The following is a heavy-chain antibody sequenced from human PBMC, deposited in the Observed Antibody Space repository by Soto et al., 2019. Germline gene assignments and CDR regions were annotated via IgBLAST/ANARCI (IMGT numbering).Heavy chain of an antibody. J-gene: IGHJ4*02. CDR1: GFTFDDYA. V-gene: IGHV3-9*01. D-gene: IGHD3-10*01. CDR3: AKDKSYGSGSYCEYYFDY. Sequence: EVQLVESGGGLVQPGRSLRLSCAASGFTFDDYAMHWVRQAPGKGLEWVSGISWNSGSIGYADSVKGRFTISRDNAKNSLYLQMNSLRAEDTALYYCAKDKSYGSGSYCEYYFDYWGQGTLVTVSS. CDR2: ISWNSGSI.